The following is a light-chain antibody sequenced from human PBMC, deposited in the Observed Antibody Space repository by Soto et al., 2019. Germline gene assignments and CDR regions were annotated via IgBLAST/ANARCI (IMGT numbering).Light chain of an antibody. Sequence: DIQMTQSPSSLSASVGDRVTITCQASQDISNYLNWFQQTPGKATKVLIYDESKLETAFPSRFRGSGSGTDFALTISRLQPEDSAKYYCQQYDNLPQTFGHGTKVEIK. J-gene: IGKJ1*01. V-gene: IGKV1-33*01. CDR1: QDISNY. CDR3: QQYDNLPQT. CDR2: DES.